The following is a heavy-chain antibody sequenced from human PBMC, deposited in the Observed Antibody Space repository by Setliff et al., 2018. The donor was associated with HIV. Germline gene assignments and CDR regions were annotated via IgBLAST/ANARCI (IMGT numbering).Heavy chain of an antibody. CDR3: AREVAADGTYFDY. CDR2: IYSDGST. J-gene: IGHJ4*01. Sequence: GGSLRLSCAASGFTVSSHYMSWVRQAPGKGLEWVSTIYSDGSTYHADSVKGRFTLSRDTSKNTLSLQMNSLRPEDTAVFYCAREVAADGTYFDYWGQGALVTVSS. CDR1: GFTVSSHY. V-gene: IGHV3-66*02. D-gene: IGHD6-13*01.